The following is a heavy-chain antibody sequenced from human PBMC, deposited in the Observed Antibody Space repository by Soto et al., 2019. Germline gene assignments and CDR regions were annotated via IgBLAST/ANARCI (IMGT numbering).Heavy chain of an antibody. J-gene: IGHJ6*02. Sequence: GGSLRLSCAASGFTFSSYWMSWVRQAPGKGLEWVANIKQDGSEKYYVDSVKGRFTISRDNAKNSLYLQMNSLRAEDTAVYYCARDRLGGTEWLLQGIGYYYGMDVWGQGTTVTVSS. D-gene: IGHD3-3*01. CDR2: IKQDGSEK. CDR3: ARDRLGGTEWLLQGIGYYYGMDV. V-gene: IGHV3-7*05. CDR1: GFTFSSYW.